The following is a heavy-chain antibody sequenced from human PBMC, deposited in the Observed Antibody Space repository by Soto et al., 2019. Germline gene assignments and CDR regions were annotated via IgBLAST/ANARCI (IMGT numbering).Heavy chain of an antibody. J-gene: IGHJ6*02. D-gene: IGHD2-2*02. CDR2: ISSSSSTI. CDR3: ARDIALLCSTSCYTAVANGPYYYYGMDV. CDR1: GFTFSSYS. Sequence: PGGSLRLSCAASGFTFSSYSMNWVRQAPGKGLEWVSYISSSSSTIYYADSVKGRFTISRDNAKNSLYLQMNSLRDEDTAVYYCARDIALLCSTSCYTAVANGPYYYYGMDVWGQGTTVTVSS. V-gene: IGHV3-48*02.